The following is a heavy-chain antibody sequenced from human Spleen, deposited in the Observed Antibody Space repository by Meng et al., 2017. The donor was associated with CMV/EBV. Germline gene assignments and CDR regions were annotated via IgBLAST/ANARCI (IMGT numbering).Heavy chain of an antibody. CDR2: IRGGGGNS. CDR3: ARDGGSGSAYNRGTSRRYLFYFDY. D-gene: IGHD3-10*01. Sequence: GESLKISCAASGFTFSSYAMGWVRQAPGRGLEWVSVIRGGGGNSYYADSVKGRFTISRDNSKNTLYLQMNSLRVEDAALYYCARDGGSGSAYNRGTSRRYLFYFDYWGQGTLVTVSS. J-gene: IGHJ4*02. V-gene: IGHV3-23*01. CDR1: GFTFSSYA.